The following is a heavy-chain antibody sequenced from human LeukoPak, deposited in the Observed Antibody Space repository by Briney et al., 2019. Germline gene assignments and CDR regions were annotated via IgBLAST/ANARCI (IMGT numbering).Heavy chain of an antibody. Sequence: ETLSLTCAVYGGSFSGYYWSWIRQPPGKGLEWIGEISHSGSTNYNPSLKSRVTISVDTSKNQFSLKLSSVTAADTAVYYCARSGRWLQLRLFDYWGQGTLVTVSS. CDR3: ARSGRWLQLRLFDY. V-gene: IGHV4-34*01. CDR1: GGSFSGYY. D-gene: IGHD5-24*01. CDR2: ISHSGST. J-gene: IGHJ4*02.